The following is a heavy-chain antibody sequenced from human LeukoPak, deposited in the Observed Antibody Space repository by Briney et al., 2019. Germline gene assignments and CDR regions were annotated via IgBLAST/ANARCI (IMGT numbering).Heavy chain of an antibody. J-gene: IGHJ3*02. Sequence: SGGSLRLSCAASGFTFSSYAMSWVRQAPGKGLEWVSAISGSGGSTYYADSVKGRFTISRDNSKNTLYLQMNSLRAEDTAVYYCAYIVGANTRPSDAFDIWGQGTMVTVSS. CDR1: GFTFSSYA. V-gene: IGHV3-23*01. D-gene: IGHD1-26*01. CDR3: AYIVGANTRPSDAFDI. CDR2: ISGSGGST.